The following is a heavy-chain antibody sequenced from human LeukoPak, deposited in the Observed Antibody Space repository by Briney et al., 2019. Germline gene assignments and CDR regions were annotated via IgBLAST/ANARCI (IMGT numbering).Heavy chain of an antibody. Sequence: GGSLRLPYAASGFAYCGYAEPWVRHAPGKALEWVSGISGWGEKTYYADSVKGRFTTSRDNSKYMAFLQTNSLRVEDTAVDYCVKVGAGLNLEYCSGGICYGNSLDIWGQGTMVTVSS. CDR1: GFAYCGYA. D-gene: IGHD2-15*01. J-gene: IGHJ3*02. CDR3: VKVGAGLNLEYCSGGICYGNSLDI. V-gene: IGHV3-23*01. CDR2: ISGWGEKT.